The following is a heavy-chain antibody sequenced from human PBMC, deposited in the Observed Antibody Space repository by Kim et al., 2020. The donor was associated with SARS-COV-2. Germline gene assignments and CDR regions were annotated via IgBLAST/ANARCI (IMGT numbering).Heavy chain of an antibody. D-gene: IGHD5-12*01. V-gene: IGHV3-33*06. J-gene: IGHJ6*02. CDR3: AKDPRSGYHLITNYGMDV. Sequence: KGRFTISRDNSKNTLYLQMNSLRAEDTAVYYCAKDPRSGYHLITNYGMDVWGQGTTVTVSS.